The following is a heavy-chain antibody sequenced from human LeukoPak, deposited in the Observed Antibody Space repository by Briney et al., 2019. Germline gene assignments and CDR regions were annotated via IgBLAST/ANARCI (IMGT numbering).Heavy chain of an antibody. J-gene: IGHJ4*02. CDR2: IYSGGNT. D-gene: IGHD3-10*01. Sequence: PGGSLRLSCAASGFTVSLNYMSCVRQPPAKRLEWVSVIYSGGNTYYADFVKGRFTISRDNSKNTLYLQINSLTAEDTAVYYCANLPRGDYWGLGTLVTVSS. V-gene: IGHV3-53*01. CDR3: ANLPRGDY. CDR1: GFTVSLNY.